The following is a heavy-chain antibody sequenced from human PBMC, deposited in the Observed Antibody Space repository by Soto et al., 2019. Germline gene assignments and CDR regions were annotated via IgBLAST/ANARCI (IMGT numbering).Heavy chain of an antibody. D-gene: IGHD2-21*01. CDR2: IWYDGSNK. J-gene: IGHJ4*02. Sequence: QVQLVESGGGVVQPGRSLRLSCAASGFTFSSYGMHWVRQAPGKGLEWVAVIWYDGSNKYYADSVKGRFTISRDNSKNTLYLQMNSLRAEDTAVYYCARDYLVNRAPGGYWGQGTLVTVSS. V-gene: IGHV3-33*01. CDR3: ARDYLVNRAPGGY. CDR1: GFTFSSYG.